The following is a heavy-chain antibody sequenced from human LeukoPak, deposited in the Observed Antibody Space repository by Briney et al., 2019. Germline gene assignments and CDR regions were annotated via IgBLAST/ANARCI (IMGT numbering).Heavy chain of an antibody. CDR2: ISSSSNTI. Sequence: PGGSLRLSCAASGFTFTSYSMNWVRQAPGKGLEWLTYISSSSNTIYYVDSVRGRFTISRDNAKNSLYLQMNSLRAEDTAVYYCARALKYCGSDCYPSWGQGTLVTVSS. V-gene: IGHV3-48*01. CDR1: GFTFTSYS. J-gene: IGHJ4*02. CDR3: ARALKYCGSDCYPS. D-gene: IGHD2-21*01.